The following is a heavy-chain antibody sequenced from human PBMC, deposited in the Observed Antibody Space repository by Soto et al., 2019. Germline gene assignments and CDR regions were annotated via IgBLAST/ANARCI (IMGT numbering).Heavy chain of an antibody. J-gene: IGHJ4*02. CDR3: ARDRRPSTVTPPTT. D-gene: IGHD4-17*01. CDR1: GYTFTSYG. V-gene: IGHV1-18*01. Sequence: ASVNVSCKASGYTFTSYGISWVRQAPGQGLEWMGWISAYNGNTNYAQKFQGRVTMTTDTSTSTAYMELRSLRSDDTAVYYCARDRRPSTVTPPTTWGQGTLVTVSS. CDR2: ISAYNGNT.